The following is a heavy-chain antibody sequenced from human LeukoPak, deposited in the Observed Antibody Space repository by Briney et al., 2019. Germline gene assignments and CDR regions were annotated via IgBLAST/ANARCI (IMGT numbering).Heavy chain of an antibody. D-gene: IGHD6-25*01. CDR3: ATLPGGARKAAKYYFDY. CDR2: INPSGGST. Sequence: ASVKVSCTASGYTFTSYYMHWVRQAPGQGLEWMGIINPSGGSTSYAQKFQGRVTMTRDTSTSTVYMELSSLRSEDTAVYYCATLPGGARKAAKYYFDYWGQGTLVTVSS. V-gene: IGHV1-46*01. J-gene: IGHJ4*02. CDR1: GYTFTSYY.